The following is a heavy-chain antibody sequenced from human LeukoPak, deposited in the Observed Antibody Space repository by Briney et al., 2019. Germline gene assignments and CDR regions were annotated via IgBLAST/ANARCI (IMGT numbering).Heavy chain of an antibody. CDR1: GFTVSSNY. J-gene: IGHJ4*02. V-gene: IGHV3-66*01. Sequence: HPGGSLRLSCAASGFTVSSNYMNWVRQAPGKGLEWVSVIYSGGTTYYGDFAKGRFIISRDISKNTLYLEMNRLRVEDSAVYYCAREASNFLGGENYFDSWGQGTLVTVS. CDR3: AREASNFLGGENYFDS. CDR2: IYSGGTT. D-gene: IGHD4-11*01.